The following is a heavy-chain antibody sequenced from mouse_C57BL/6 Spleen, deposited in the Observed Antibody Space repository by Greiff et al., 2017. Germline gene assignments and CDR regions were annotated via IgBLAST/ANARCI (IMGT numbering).Heavy chain of an antibody. CDR2: INPNYGTT. V-gene: IGHV1-39*01. CDR3: ASEGTYYYSSSPYYFDY. J-gene: IGHJ2*01. D-gene: IGHD1-1*01. Sequence: VQLKQSGPELVKPGASVKISCKASGYSFTDYNMNWVKQSNGKSLEWIGVINPNYGTTSYNQKFKGKATLTVDQSSSTAYMQLNSLTSEHSAVDYCASEGTYYYSSSPYYFDYWGQGTTLTVSS. CDR1: GYSFTDYN.